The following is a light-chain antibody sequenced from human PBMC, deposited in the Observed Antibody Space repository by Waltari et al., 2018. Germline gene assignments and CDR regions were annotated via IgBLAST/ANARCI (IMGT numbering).Light chain of an antibody. V-gene: IGKV4-1*01. CDR1: ESVLYSSNTKNH. CDR2: WAS. CDR3: QQYYNTPLT. J-gene: IGKJ4*01. Sequence: DIVITQSPESLAVSLGERATISCKTSESVLYSSNTKNHLAWYQQKPGQPPRLLLDWASTRESGVPDRFIGSGSETDFTLTVTSLQAEDVAVYYCQQYYNTPLTFGGGTKVEVK.